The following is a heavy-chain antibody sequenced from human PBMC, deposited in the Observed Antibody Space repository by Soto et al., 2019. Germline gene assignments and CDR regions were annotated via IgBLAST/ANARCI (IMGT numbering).Heavy chain of an antibody. D-gene: IGHD3-10*01. Sequence: SVKVSCKPSGFTFIKSAVRWVRQARGERVEGIGWIVVGSGNTNYAQKYQDRVTITRDMSTSTAYMELSSLGSEDTAVYYCAAMPSKSYFLELGMDVWGQGTTVTVSS. V-gene: IGHV1-58*01. CDR1: GFTFIKSA. J-gene: IGHJ6*02. CDR2: IVVGSGNT. CDR3: AAMPSKSYFLELGMDV.